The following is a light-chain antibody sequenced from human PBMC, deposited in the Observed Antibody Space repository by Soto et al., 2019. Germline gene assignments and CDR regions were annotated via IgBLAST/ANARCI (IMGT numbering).Light chain of an antibody. CDR2: EDT. V-gene: IGLV2-23*01. J-gene: IGLJ3*02. CDR3: CSYATGATWV. Sequence: QSVLTQPASVSGSPGQSITISCRGTSGNIGGYNVVSWYQQHPGKAPKLIIYEDTKRPSGVSTRFSGSKSGNTASLTISGLQAEDEADYSCCSYATGATWVFGGGTKLTVL. CDR1: SGNIGGYNV.